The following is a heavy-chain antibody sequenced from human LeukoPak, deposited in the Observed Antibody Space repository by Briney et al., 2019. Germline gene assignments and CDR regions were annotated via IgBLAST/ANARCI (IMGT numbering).Heavy chain of an antibody. V-gene: IGHV4-38-2*02. CDR2: IYHSGST. D-gene: IGHD3-3*01. Sequence: SETLSLTCTVSGYSISSGYYWGWIRQPPGKGLEWIGSIYHSGSTYYNPSLKSRVTISVDTSKNQFSLKLSSVTAADTAVYYCARTMFELSLLEDDAFDIWGQGTMVTVSS. CDR3: ARTMFELSLLEDDAFDI. J-gene: IGHJ3*02. CDR1: GYSISSGYY.